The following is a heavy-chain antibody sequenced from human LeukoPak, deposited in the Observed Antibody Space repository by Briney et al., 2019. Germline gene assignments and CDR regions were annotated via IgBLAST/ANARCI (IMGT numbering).Heavy chain of an antibody. Sequence: SVKVSCKASGGTLSSYAISWVRQAPGQGLEWMGGIIPIFGTANYAQKFQGRVTITADESTSTAYMELNSLRSEDTAVYYCARTSGNRLDYDYVWGSYRSPGAFDIWGQGTMVTVSS. CDR2: IIPIFGTA. CDR1: GGTLSSYA. CDR3: ARTSGNRLDYDYVWGSYRSPGAFDI. D-gene: IGHD3-16*02. J-gene: IGHJ3*02. V-gene: IGHV1-69*13.